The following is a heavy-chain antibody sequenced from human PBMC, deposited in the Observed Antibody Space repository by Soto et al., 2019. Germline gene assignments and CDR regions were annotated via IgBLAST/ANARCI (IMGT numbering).Heavy chain of an antibody. V-gene: IGHV4-4*07. CDR2: ITVNGVT. CDR1: GAYVSDFS. J-gene: IGHJ1*01. Sequence: SETLSLTCTVSGAYVSDFSWSWIRQPAGKGLEWIGRITVNGVTQYTPSFMSRLTMSMDTSRNQSSLNLQSATAADTALYYCARESGENWTYEAHWGQGTLVTVSS. D-gene: IGHD1-7*01. CDR3: ARESGENWTYEAH.